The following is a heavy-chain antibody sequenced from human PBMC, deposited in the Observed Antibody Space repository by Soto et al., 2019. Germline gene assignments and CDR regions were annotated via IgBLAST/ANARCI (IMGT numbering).Heavy chain of an antibody. CDR3: ARDKGDGSGSYYGY. V-gene: IGHV1-18*01. D-gene: IGHD3-10*01. CDR2: ISAYNGNT. J-gene: IGHJ4*02. Sequence: QVQLVQSGAEVKKPGASVKVACKASGYTFTSYGINWVRQAPGQGLEWMGWISAYNGNTNYAQKLPGRVTMTTDTSTSTAYMELRSLRSDDTAVCYWARDKGDGSGSYYGYWGQGTLVTVSS. CDR1: GYTFTSYG.